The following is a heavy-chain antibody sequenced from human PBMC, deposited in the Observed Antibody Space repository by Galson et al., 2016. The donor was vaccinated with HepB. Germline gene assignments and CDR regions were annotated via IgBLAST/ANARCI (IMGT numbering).Heavy chain of an antibody. CDR3: ASGSDVTCRGGDCTLDY. D-gene: IGHD2-21*02. CDR1: GYTFSTYA. J-gene: IGHJ4*02. Sequence: SVKVSCKASGYTFSTYAIHWVRQAPGQSLEWMGWINGGNGNTKFSHKFQGRVSFTSDTSASTAYMELSSLRSEETAVFYCASGSDVTCRGGDCTLDYWGQGTLVTVSS. CDR2: INGGNGNT. V-gene: IGHV1-3*01.